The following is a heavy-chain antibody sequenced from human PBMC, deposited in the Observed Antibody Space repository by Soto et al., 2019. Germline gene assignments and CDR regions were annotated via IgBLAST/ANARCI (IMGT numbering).Heavy chain of an antibody. CDR3: ARDHPSGWWGNGMDV. D-gene: IGHD6-19*01. CDR1: GYTFTSYA. V-gene: IGHV1-3*05. J-gene: IGHJ6*02. CDR2: INAGNGNT. Sequence: QVQLVQSGAEEKKPGASVKVSCKASGYTFTSYAMHWVRQAPGQRLEWMGWINAGNGNTKYSQKFQGRVTITRDTSASTVYMELSSLRSEDTAVYYCARDHPSGWWGNGMDVWGQGTTVTVSS.